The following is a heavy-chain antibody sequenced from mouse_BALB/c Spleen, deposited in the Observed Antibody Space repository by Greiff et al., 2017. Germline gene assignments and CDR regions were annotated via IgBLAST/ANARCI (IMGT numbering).Heavy chain of an antibody. V-gene: IGHV5-12-1*01. Sequence: EVKLVESGGGLVKPGGSLKLSCAASGFAFSSYDMSWVRQTPEKRLEWVAYISSGGGSTYYPDTVKGRFTISRDNAKNTLYLQMSSLKSEDTAMYYCARMGDRGFAYWGQGTLVTVSA. CDR3: ARMGDRGFAY. CDR1: GFAFSSYD. CDR2: ISSGGGST. J-gene: IGHJ3*01. D-gene: IGHD3-3*01.